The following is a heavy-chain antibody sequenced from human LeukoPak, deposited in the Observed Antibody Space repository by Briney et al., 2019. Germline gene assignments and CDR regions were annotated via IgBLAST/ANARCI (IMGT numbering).Heavy chain of an antibody. CDR2: IKQDGSEK. Sequence: PGGSLRLSCAASGFTFSSYWMSWVRQAPGKGLEWVANIKQDGSEKYYVDSVKGRFTISRDNSKNTLYLQMNSLRAEDTAVYYCAKDSSSGWYGGVDYWGQGTLVTVSS. CDR3: AKDSSSGWYGGVDY. V-gene: IGHV3-7*01. D-gene: IGHD6-19*01. J-gene: IGHJ4*02. CDR1: GFTFSSYW.